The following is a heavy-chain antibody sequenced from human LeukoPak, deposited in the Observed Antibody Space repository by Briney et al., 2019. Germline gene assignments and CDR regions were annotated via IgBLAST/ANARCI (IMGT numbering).Heavy chain of an antibody. CDR2: IYHSGST. J-gene: IGHJ4*02. D-gene: IGHD6-19*01. V-gene: IGHV4-39*01. Sequence: PSETLSLTCTVSGGSITNNNYFWGWIRQPPGKGLEWIGGIYHSGSTYYNPSLKSRVTISVDTSENQFSLRLSSVTAADTAVYYCARTKGSSGWDFDYWGQGTLVTVSS. CDR1: GGSITNNNYF. CDR3: ARTKGSSGWDFDY.